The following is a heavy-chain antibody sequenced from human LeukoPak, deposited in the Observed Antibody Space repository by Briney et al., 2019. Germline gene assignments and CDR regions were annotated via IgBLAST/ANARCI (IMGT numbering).Heavy chain of an antibody. D-gene: IGHD3-10*01. CDR3: ARGGVLWFGEFPN. V-gene: IGHV4-39*07. CDR1: GGSISSSSYY. J-gene: IGHJ4*02. CDR2: IYYSGST. Sequence: SETLSLTCTVSGGSISSSSYYWGWIRQPPAKGLQCIGSIYYSGSTYYNPSLKSRVTISVDTSKNQFFLKLSSVTAADTAVYYCARGGVLWFGEFPNWGQGTLDTVS.